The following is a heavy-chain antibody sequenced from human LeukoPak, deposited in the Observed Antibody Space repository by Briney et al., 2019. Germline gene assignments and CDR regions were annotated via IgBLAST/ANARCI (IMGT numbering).Heavy chain of an antibody. J-gene: IGHJ4*02. D-gene: IGHD4-23*01. Sequence: SETLSLTCAVYGGSFSGYYWSWIRQPPGKGLEWIGEINHSGSTNYNPSLKSRVTISVDTSKNQFSLKLSSVTAADTAVYYCARGLPYGGNSWEWFDYWGQGTLVTVSS. V-gene: IGHV4-34*01. CDR2: INHSGST. CDR1: GGSFSGYY. CDR3: ARGLPYGGNSWEWFDY.